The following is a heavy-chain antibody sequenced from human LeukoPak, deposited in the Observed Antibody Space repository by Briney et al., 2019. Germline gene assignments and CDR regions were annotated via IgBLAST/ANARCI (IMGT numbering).Heavy chain of an antibody. CDR1: GGSISSSSYY. D-gene: IGHD6-6*01. V-gene: IGHV4-39*01. CDR3: VRHGHRAARYLGNWFDP. Sequence: PSETLSLTCTVSGGSISSSSYYWGWIRQPPGKGLEWIGSIYYSGSTYYNPSLKSRVTISVDTSKNQFSLKLSSVTAADTAVYYCVRHGHRAARYLGNWFDPWGQGTLVTVSS. J-gene: IGHJ5*02. CDR2: IYYSGST.